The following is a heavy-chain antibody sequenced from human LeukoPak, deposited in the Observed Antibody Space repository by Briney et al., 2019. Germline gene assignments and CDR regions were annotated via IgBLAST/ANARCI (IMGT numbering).Heavy chain of an antibody. CDR2: ISSTGAYI. J-gene: IGHJ4*02. D-gene: IGHD6-25*01. Sequence: GGSLRLSCAASGFTFSSYSMNWVRQTPGKGLEWVSSISSTGAYIYHADSMDGRFTVSRDNARNLLYLHMNSLRAEDSAMYFCARVSSNPYSRGYYHFDYWGQGTLVTVSS. V-gene: IGHV3-21*01. CDR3: ARVSSNPYSRGYYHFDY. CDR1: GFTFSSYS.